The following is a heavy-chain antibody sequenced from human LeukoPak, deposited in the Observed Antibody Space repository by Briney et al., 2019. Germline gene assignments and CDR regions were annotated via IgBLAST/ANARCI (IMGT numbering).Heavy chain of an antibody. D-gene: IGHD2-2*01. CDR1: GCTFTSYA. V-gene: IGHV1-69*13. Sequence: ASVKVSCKASGCTFTSYAISWVRQAPGQGLEWMGGIIPIFGTTNYAQKFQGRVTITADESTSTAYMELSSLRSEDTAVYYCARGTDLGVVVPAAMGCWGQGTLVTASS. J-gene: IGHJ1*01. CDR3: ARGTDLGVVVPAAMGC. CDR2: IIPIFGTT.